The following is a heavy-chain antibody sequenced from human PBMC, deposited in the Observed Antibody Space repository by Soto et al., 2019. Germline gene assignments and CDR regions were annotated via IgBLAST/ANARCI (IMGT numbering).Heavy chain of an antibody. CDR3: ATEGVSVPAGTFEY. D-gene: IGHD2-2*01. CDR2: IIPILRSV. J-gene: IGHJ4*02. CDR1: GDTLGSFA. V-gene: IGHV1-69*01. Sequence: QVQLVQSGAEVLNPGSSLQVSCKASGDTLGSFAFIWVRQAPGQGLEWLGGIIPILRSVSHAQRFQGRLMLTADESSRTVFMELTRLTSEDTADYYCATEGVSVPAGTFEYWGQGTLVTVSS.